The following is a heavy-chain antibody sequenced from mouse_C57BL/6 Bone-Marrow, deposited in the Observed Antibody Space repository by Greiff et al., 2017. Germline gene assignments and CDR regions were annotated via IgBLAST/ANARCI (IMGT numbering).Heavy chain of an antibody. CDR2: ISDGGSYT. D-gene: IGHD1-1*02. J-gene: IGHJ3*01. V-gene: IGHV5-4*01. Sequence: EVKVVESGGGLVKPGGSLKLSCAASGFTFSSYAMSWVRQTPEKRLEWVATISDGGSYTYYPDNVKGRFTISRDNAKNNLYLQMSHLKSEDTAMYYCAREAYGPFAYWGQGTLVTVSA. CDR3: AREAYGPFAY. CDR1: GFTFSSYA.